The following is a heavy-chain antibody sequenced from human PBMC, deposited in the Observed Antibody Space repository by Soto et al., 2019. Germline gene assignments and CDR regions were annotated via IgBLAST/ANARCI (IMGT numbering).Heavy chain of an antibody. D-gene: IGHD3-22*01. CDR2: INAGNGNT. CDR1: GYTFTSYA. V-gene: IGHV1-3*01. Sequence: ASVKVSCKASGYTFTSYAIHWVRQAPGQRLEWMGWINAGNGNTKYSQKFQGRVTITRDTSASTAYMELSSLRSEDTAVYYCAREFYDSSGYYIFFDYWGQGTLVTVSS. CDR3: AREFYDSSGYYIFFDY. J-gene: IGHJ4*02.